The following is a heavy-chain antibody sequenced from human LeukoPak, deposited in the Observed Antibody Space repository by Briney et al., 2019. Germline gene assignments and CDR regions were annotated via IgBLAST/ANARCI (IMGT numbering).Heavy chain of an antibody. CDR2: INPKSGDS. CDR3: ARDVGPAQGGGFAP. J-gene: IGHJ5*02. V-gene: IGHV1-2*02. CDR1: GYTFTAYH. Sequence: ASVRVSCKASGYTFTAYHLQWVRQAPGQGREWMGWINPKSGDSNSDQKFQGRGTMPSDTPTRTAYLVFSRVTSDDTAVYFCARDVGPAQGGGFAPWGQGTLVTVSS. D-gene: IGHD3-10*01.